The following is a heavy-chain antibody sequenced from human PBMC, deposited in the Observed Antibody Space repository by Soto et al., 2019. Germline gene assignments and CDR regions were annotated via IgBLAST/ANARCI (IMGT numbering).Heavy chain of an antibody. D-gene: IGHD7-27*01. Sequence: SETLSLTCTVSGGSIGTYYWDWIRQPPGKGLEWIGNIFYSGSTTYNPSLKSRVTISLDTSKNQFSLRLSSVTAADTAVYYCAREVWGPLYYFDLWGPGTLVTVS. CDR1: GGSIGTYY. CDR2: IFYSGST. V-gene: IGHV4-59*01. CDR3: AREVWGPLYYFDL. J-gene: IGHJ4*02.